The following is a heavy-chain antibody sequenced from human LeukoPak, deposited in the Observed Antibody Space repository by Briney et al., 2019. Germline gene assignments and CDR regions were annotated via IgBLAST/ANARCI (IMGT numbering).Heavy chain of an antibody. V-gene: IGHV1-18*01. CDR2: ISAYNGNT. D-gene: IGHD3-10*01. J-gene: IGHJ4*02. CDR1: GYTFTSYG. CDR3: ARESVIIYGLGSYGY. Sequence: GASVKVSCKASGYTFTSYGISWVRQAPGQGLEWMGWISAYNGNTNYAQKLQGRVTMTTDTSTSTAYMELRSLRSDDTAVYYCARESVIIYGLGSYGYWGQGTLVTVSS.